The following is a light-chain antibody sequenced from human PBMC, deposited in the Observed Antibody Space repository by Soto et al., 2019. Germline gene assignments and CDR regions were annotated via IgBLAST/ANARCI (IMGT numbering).Light chain of an antibody. CDR3: QKYNSAQA. V-gene: IGKV1-27*01. J-gene: IGKJ1*01. CDR2: AAS. Sequence: DILMTQSPSSLSASVGDRVTITCRASQGISNYLAWYQQKPGKVPKLLIYAASTLQSGVPSRFSGSGSGTDFTLTISSLQPEDVATYYCQKYNSAQAFGQGTKVEIK. CDR1: QGISNY.